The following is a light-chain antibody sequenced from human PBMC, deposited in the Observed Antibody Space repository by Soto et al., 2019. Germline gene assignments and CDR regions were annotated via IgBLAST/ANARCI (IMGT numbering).Light chain of an antibody. J-gene: IGKJ5*01. Sequence: ENVLTQSPGTLSLSPGERATLSCRASHSAGRSYLAWYQQKPGQAPRLLIYGISTRATGIPARFSGMGCGTKFSLTISSLQSEDFAVYYCQQYNNWPQTFGQGTRLEIK. CDR3: QQYNNWPQT. CDR1: HSAGRSY. V-gene: IGKV3-15*01. CDR2: GIS.